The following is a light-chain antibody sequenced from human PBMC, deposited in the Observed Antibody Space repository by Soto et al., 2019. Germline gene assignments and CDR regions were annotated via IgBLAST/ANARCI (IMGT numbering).Light chain of an antibody. V-gene: IGLV2-23*01. CDR2: EGS. CDR3: CSYVGSDTYVI. J-gene: IGLJ2*01. CDR1: TSDVGGYNY. Sequence: QSVLTQPPSASGSPGQSVTISCTGTTSDVGGYNYVSWYQQEPGKAPKLMIYEGSKRPSGVSNRFSGSKSGNTASLTISGLQAEDEAHYYCCSYVGSDTYVIFGGGTKLTVL.